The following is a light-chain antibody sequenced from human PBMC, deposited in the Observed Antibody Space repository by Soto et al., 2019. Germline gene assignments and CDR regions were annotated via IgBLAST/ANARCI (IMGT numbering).Light chain of an antibody. CDR3: SSFTTSSTWV. CDR2: EVI. Sequence: QSALTQPASVSGSPGQSITISCTGTSRDVGGYNYVSWYQQHPGKAPKLMIYEVISRPSGVSNRFSGSKSGNTASLTISGLQTEDEADYYCSSFTTSSTWVFGGGTQLTVL. CDR1: SRDVGGYNY. V-gene: IGLV2-14*01. J-gene: IGLJ3*02.